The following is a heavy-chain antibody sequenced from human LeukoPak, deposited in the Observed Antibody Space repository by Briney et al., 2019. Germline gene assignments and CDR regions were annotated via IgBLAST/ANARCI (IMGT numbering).Heavy chain of an antibody. D-gene: IGHD3-22*01. Sequence: SETLSLTCTVSVYSISSGYYWGWIRQPPGKGLEWIGSIYHSGSTYDNPSLKSRVTISVDTSKNQFSLKLNSVTAADTAVYYCARVASSGYWHYFDSWGQGTLVTVSS. J-gene: IGHJ4*02. CDR2: IYHSGST. V-gene: IGHV4-38-2*02. CDR1: VYSISSGYY. CDR3: ARVASSGYWHYFDS.